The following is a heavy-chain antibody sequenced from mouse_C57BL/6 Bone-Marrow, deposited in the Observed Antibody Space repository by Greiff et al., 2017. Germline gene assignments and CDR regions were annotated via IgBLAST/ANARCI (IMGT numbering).Heavy chain of an antibody. CDR3: AIHEDGGYYYGSSPGFAY. Sequence: QVQLQQSGAELVKPGASVKLSCKASGYTFTEYTIHWVKQRSGQGLEWIGWFYPGSGSIKYNEKFKDTATLTADKSSSTVYMELSRLTSEHSAVYCCAIHEDGGYYYGSSPGFAYWGQGTLVTVSA. CDR1: GYTFTEYT. J-gene: IGHJ3*01. V-gene: IGHV1-62-2*01. D-gene: IGHD1-1*01. CDR2: FYPGSGSI.